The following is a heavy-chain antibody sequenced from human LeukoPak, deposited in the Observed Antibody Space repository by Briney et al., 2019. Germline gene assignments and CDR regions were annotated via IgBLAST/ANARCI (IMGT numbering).Heavy chain of an antibody. V-gene: IGHV4-31*03. J-gene: IGHJ6*02. CDR3: ARGGYYYGMDV. CDR2: IYYSGST. CDR1: GGSISSGGYY. Sequence: TSETLSLTCTVSGGSISSGGYYWSWIRQHPGKGLEWIGYIYYSGSTYYNPSLKSRVTISADTSKNQFSLKLSSVTAADTAVYYCARGGYYYGMDVWGQGTTVTVSS.